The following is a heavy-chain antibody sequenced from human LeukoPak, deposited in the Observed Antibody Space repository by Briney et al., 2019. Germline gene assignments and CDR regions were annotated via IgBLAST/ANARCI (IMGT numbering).Heavy chain of an antibody. J-gene: IGHJ6*03. Sequence: SETLSLTCTVSGGSISSYYWSWIRQPSGKGLEWIGYIYYSGSTNYNPSLKSRVTISVDTSKNQFSLKLSSVTAADTAVYYCARAPVTPFWSGYYTSDYYYYMDVWGKGTTVTVSS. D-gene: IGHD3-3*01. CDR1: GGSISSYY. V-gene: IGHV4-59*01. CDR2: IYYSGST. CDR3: ARAPVTPFWSGYYTSDYYYYMDV.